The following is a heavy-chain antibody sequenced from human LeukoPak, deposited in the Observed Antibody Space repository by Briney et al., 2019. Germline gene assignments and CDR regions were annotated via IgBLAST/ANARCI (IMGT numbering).Heavy chain of an antibody. CDR2: ISAYNGNT. D-gene: IGHD6-13*01. CDR1: GYTFTSYG. Sequence: GASVEVSCKASGYTFTSYGISWVRQAPGQGLEWMGWISAYNGNTNYAQKLQGRVTMTTDTSTSTAYMELRSLRSDDTAVYYCARVGIAAAGDVIYYYGMDVWGQGTTVTVSS. J-gene: IGHJ6*02. CDR3: ARVGIAAAGDVIYYYGMDV. V-gene: IGHV1-18*01.